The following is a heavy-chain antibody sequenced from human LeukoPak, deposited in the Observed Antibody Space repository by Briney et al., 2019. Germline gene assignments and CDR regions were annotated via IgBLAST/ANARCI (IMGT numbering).Heavy chain of an antibody. D-gene: IGHD3-3*01. J-gene: IGHJ5*02. CDR3: ARHSGLRSPFDP. CDR1: GGSISTTNYY. V-gene: IGHV4-39*01. CDR2: IYSSGNT. Sequence: PSETLSLTCTVSGGSISTTNYYWGWIRQPPGRDLEWIGSIYSSGNTYYNPSLESRVTISVDASKNQLSLKLTSATAADTSVYYCARHSGLRSPFDPWGQGTLVTVSS.